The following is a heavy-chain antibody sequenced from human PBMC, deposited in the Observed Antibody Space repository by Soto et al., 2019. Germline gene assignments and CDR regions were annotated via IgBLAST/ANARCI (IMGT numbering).Heavy chain of an antibody. CDR1: GGSISSSSYY. V-gene: IGHV4-39*07. J-gene: IGHJ4*02. CDR3: ARDKITGLFDY. Sequence: SETLSLTCTVSGGSISSSSYYWGWIRQPPGKGLEWIGSIYYSGNTYYNPSLKSRVTISVDTSKNQFSLKLTSVTAADTAVYYFARDKITGLFDYSGQGTLVTVSS. D-gene: IGHD2-8*02. CDR2: IYYSGNT.